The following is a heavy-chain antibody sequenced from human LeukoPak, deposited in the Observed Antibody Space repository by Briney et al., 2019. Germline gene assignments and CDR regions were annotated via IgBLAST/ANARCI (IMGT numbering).Heavy chain of an antibody. J-gene: IGHJ4*02. CDR2: ISWNSGSI. CDR1: GFTFDDYA. V-gene: IGHV3-9*01. Sequence: PGGSLRLSCAASGFTFDDYAMHWVRQALGKGLEWVSGISWNSGSIGYADSVKGRFTISRDNAKNSLYLQMNSLRAEDTALYYCAKRSTGFDYWGQGTLVTVSS. D-gene: IGHD1-1*01. CDR3: AKRSTGFDY.